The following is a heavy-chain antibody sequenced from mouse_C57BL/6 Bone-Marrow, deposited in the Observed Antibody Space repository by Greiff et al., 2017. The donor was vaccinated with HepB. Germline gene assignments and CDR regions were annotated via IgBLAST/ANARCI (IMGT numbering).Heavy chain of an antibody. CDR2: FTMYSDAT. J-gene: IGHJ4*01. CDR1: YFAFMASA. V-gene: IGHV1-49*01. CDR3: ARWGITLNYYAMDY. D-gene: IGHD2-4*01. Sequence: LQQSGAELVRPGSSVKLSCKDSYFAFMASAMHWVKQRPGHGLEWIGSFTMYSDATEYSENFKSKATLTVDKPSSTAYMQLSSLTSEDSAVYYCARWGITLNYYAMDYWGQGTSVTVSS.